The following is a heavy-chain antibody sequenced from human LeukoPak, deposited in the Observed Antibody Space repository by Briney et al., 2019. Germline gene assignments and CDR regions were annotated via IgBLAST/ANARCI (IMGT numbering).Heavy chain of an antibody. CDR2: ISSSSSYI. D-gene: IGHD6-13*01. V-gene: IGHV3-21*01. J-gene: IGHJ4*02. CDR3: ARDPGYSSSWYYFDY. CDR1: GFTFSSYS. Sequence: GGSLRLSCAASGFTFSSYSMNWVRQAPGKGLEWVSSISSSSSYIYYADSVKGRFTISRDNAKNSLYLQMNSLRAEDTAVYYCARDPGYSSSWYYFDYWGQGTLVTVCS.